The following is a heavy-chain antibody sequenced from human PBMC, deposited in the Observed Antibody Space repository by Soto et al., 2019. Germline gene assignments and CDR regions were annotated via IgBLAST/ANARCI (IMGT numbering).Heavy chain of an antibody. CDR1: GYTFTSYG. Sequence: VKVSCKASGYTFTSYGISWVRQAPGQGLEWMGWISAYNGNTNYAQKLQGRVTMTTDTSTSTAYMELRSLRSDDTAVYYCARVTFDTIFGVVIIGWFDPWGQGTLVTVSS. CDR3: ARVTFDTIFGVVIIGWFDP. V-gene: IGHV1-18*01. CDR2: ISAYNGNT. J-gene: IGHJ5*02. D-gene: IGHD3-3*01.